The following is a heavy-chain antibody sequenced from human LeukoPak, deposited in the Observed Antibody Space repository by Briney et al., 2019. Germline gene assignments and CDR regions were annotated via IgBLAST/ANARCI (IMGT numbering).Heavy chain of an antibody. D-gene: IGHD3-22*01. V-gene: IGHV1-8*01. Sequence: ASVKVSCKASGYTFTSYDINWVRQATGQGLEWMGWMNPNSGNTGYVQKFQGRVTMTRNTSISTAYMELSSLRSEDTAVYYCLYSSGYYSIYAFDIWGQGTMVTVSS. J-gene: IGHJ3*02. CDR3: LYSSGYYSIYAFDI. CDR1: GYTFTSYD. CDR2: MNPNSGNT.